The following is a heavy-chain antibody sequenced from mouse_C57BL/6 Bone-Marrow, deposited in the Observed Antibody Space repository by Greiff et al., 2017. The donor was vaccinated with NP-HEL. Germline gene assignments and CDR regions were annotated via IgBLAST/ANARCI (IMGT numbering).Heavy chain of an antibody. Sequence: QVQLQQSGAELARPGASVMLSCKASGHTFTSYGISWVKQRTGQGLEWIGEIYPRSGNTYYNEKFKGKATLTADKSSSTAYMELRSLTSEDSAFYFCAREDWRYAMDYWGQGSSVTVSS. CDR1: GHTFTSYG. CDR2: IYPRSGNT. J-gene: IGHJ4*01. V-gene: IGHV1-81*01. CDR3: AREDWRYAMDY.